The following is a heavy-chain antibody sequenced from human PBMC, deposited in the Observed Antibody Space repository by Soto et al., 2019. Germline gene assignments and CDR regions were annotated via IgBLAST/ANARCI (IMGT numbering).Heavy chain of an antibody. V-gene: IGHV3-23*01. CDR1: GFTFSSYA. J-gene: IGHJ4*02. D-gene: IGHD5-12*01. CDR3: AKVEVWLQNYFDY. Sequence: GSLRLSCAASGFTFSSYAMSWVRQAPGKGLEWVSTISGSGVNTYYADSVKGRFTISRDNSKNTLYLQMNSLRAEDTAVYYCAKVEVWLQNYFDYWGQGTLVTVSS. CDR2: ISGSGVNT.